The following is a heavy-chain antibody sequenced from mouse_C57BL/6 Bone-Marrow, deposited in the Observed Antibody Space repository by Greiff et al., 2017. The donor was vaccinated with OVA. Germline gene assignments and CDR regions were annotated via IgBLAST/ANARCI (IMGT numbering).Heavy chain of an antibody. CDR3: ARITTVVAQGTYYAMDY. Sequence: VQLQQSVAELVRPGASVKLSCTASGFNIKNTYMHWVKQRPEQGLEWIGRIDPANGNTKYAPKFQGKATITADTSSNTAYLQLSSLTSEDTAIYYCARITTVVAQGTYYAMDYWGQGTSVTVSS. D-gene: IGHD1-1*01. J-gene: IGHJ4*01. CDR1: GFNIKNTY. V-gene: IGHV14-3*01. CDR2: IDPANGNT.